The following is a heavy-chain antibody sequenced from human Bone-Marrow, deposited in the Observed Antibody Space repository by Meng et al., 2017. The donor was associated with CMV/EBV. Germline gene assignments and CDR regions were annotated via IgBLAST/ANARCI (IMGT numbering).Heavy chain of an antibody. Sequence: GESLKISCAASGFTFSSYAMNWVRQAPGKGLEWVAVISYDGSNKYYADSVKGRFTISRDNSKNTLYLQMNSLRAEDTAVYYCARSMTMVVTPAYWGQGTLVTVSS. D-gene: IGHD4-23*01. CDR3: ARSMTMVVTPAY. V-gene: IGHV3-30*04. CDR1: GFTFSSYA. J-gene: IGHJ4*02. CDR2: ISYDGSNK.